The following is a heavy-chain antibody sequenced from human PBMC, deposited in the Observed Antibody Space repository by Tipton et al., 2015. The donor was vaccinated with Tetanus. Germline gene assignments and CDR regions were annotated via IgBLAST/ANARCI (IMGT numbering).Heavy chain of an antibody. Sequence: TLSLTCTVSGGSISSYYWSWIRQPPGKGLEWIGYIYYSGSTNYNPSLKSRVTTSVDTSKNQFSLKLSSVTAADTAVYYCARAYYDYYYYGMDVWGQGTTVTVSS. J-gene: IGHJ6*02. CDR1: GGSISSYY. CDR2: IYYSGST. V-gene: IGHV4-59*01. CDR3: ARAYYDYYYYGMDV. D-gene: IGHD1-26*01.